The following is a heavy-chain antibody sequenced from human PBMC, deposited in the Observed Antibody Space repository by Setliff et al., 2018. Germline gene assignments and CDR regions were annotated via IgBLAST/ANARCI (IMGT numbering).Heavy chain of an antibody. CDR3: ARHKSNGSGSYPSLYMDV. V-gene: IGHV4-39*01. CDR2: IYYSGST. D-gene: IGHD3-10*01. Sequence: SETLSLTCRVSGGSISSGNYYWGLIRQPPGKGLEWVATIYYSGSTYSNPSLKSRLIISVDAPDNHFSVKLSSVTAADTAVYYCARHKSNGSGSYPSLYMDVWGKGIMVTSP. CDR1: GGSISSGNYY. J-gene: IGHJ6*03.